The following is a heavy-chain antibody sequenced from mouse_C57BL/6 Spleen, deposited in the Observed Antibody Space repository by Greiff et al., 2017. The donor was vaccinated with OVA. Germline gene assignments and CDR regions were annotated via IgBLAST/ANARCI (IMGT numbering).Heavy chain of an antibody. J-gene: IGHJ4*01. Sequence: EVMLVESGGGLVKPGGSLKLSCAASGFTFSDYGMHWVRQAPEKGLEWVAYISSGSSTIYYAATVKGRFTISRDNAKNTLFLQMTSLRSEDTAMYYCARSDGSSYRAMDYWGQGTSVTVSS. V-gene: IGHV5-17*01. CDR3: ARSDGSSYRAMDY. CDR1: GFTFSDYG. CDR2: ISSGSSTI. D-gene: IGHD1-1*01.